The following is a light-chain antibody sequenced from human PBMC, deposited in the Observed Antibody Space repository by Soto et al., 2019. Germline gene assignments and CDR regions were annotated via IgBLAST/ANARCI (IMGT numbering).Light chain of an antibody. CDR2: DAS. J-gene: IGKJ1*01. Sequence: DIQMTQSPSTLSASVGDRVTITCRASQSINRRLAWYQRKPGKAPNLLIYDASTLESGVPARFSGGDSGTEFTLTISSLQPDDFTTFYCQQYNSYPWTFGQGTKVDIK. CDR3: QQYNSYPWT. CDR1: QSINRR. V-gene: IGKV1-5*01.